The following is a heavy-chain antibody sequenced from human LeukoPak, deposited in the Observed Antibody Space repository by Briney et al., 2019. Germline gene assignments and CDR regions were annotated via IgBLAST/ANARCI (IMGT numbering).Heavy chain of an antibody. Sequence: PGGSLRLSCAASGFTFSSYAMPWVRQAPGKGLEYVSAISSNGGSTYYANSVKGRFTISRDNSKNTLYLQMGSLRAEDMAVYYCAREGLQFVPHFDYWGQGTLVTVSS. J-gene: IGHJ4*02. CDR1: GFTFSSYA. D-gene: IGHD5-24*01. CDR2: ISSNGGST. CDR3: AREGLQFVPHFDY. V-gene: IGHV3-64*01.